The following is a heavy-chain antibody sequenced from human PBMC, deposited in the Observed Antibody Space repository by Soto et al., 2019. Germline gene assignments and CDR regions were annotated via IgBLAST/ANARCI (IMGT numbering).Heavy chain of an antibody. CDR1: GFTFSNAW. V-gene: IGHV3-15*01. CDR3: TTDVGYDYEVDYYYYYYMDV. D-gene: IGHD4-17*01. Sequence: GGSLRLSCAASGFTFSNAWMSWVRQAPGKGLEWVGRIKSKTDGGTTDYAAPVKGRFTISRDDSKNTLYLQMNSLKTEDTAVYYCTTDVGYDYEVDYYYYYYMDVWGKGTTVTVSS. J-gene: IGHJ6*03. CDR2: IKSKTDGGTT.